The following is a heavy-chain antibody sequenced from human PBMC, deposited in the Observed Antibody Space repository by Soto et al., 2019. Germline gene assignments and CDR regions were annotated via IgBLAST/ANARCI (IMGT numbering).Heavy chain of an antibody. Sequence: QVQLQESGPGLVKPSQTLSLTCTVSGGSISSGGYYWSWIRQHPGKCPEWIGYIYYSGSTYYNPSLKSRVTIAVDTSKNQFSLKLSSVTAADTAVYYCARNATVTTCFDYWGQGTLVTVSS. CDR2: IYYSGST. CDR3: ARNATVTTCFDY. CDR1: GGSISSGGYY. D-gene: IGHD4-17*01. V-gene: IGHV4-31*03. J-gene: IGHJ4*02.